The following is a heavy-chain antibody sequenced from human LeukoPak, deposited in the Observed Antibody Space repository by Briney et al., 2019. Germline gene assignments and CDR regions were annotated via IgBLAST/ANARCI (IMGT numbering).Heavy chain of an antibody. V-gene: IGHV3-30*07. D-gene: IGHD2-8*01. CDR1: GFDFRTHA. CDR2: ISYDGVFK. Sequence: GTSLRLSCVASGFDFRTHAIHWVRQAPGKGPEWVALISYDGVFKDYAESAKGRFTISRDDSKNTVYLQMNSLRAEDTAVYYCAKDRSCINDVCHGDFDYWGQGTLVTVSS. CDR3: AKDRSCINDVCHGDFDY. J-gene: IGHJ4*02.